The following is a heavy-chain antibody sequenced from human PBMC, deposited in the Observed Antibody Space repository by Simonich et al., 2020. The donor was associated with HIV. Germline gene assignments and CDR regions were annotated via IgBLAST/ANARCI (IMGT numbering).Heavy chain of an antibody. Sequence: QVQLQESGPGLVKPSETLSLICNVSGYSISSGYFWGWIRQPPGQGLEWIGSSYRRGTTYYNPSLKSRITISVDTSKNQFSLKMTSVTAADTALYYCARAHQNILFDNWGLGTLVTVSS. CDR3: ARAHQNILFDN. D-gene: IGHD2-15*01. CDR1: GYSISSGYF. J-gene: IGHJ4*02. V-gene: IGHV4-38-2*02. CDR2: SYRRGTT.